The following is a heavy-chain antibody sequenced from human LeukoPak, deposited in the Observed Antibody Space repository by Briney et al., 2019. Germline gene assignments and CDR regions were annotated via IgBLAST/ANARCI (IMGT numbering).Heavy chain of an antibody. CDR1: GGSFSGYY. D-gene: IGHD3-9*01. V-gene: IGHV4-34*01. CDR3: ARRGALRYFAPSTWFDP. CDR2: INHSGST. Sequence: SETLSLTCAVYGGSFSGYYWSWIRQPPGKGLEWIGEINHSGSTNYNPSLKSRVTISVNTSKNQFSLKLSSVTAADTAVYYCARRGALRYFAPSTWFDPWGQGTLVTVSS. J-gene: IGHJ5*02.